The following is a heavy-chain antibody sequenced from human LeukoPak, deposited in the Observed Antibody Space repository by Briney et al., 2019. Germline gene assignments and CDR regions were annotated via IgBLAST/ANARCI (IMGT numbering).Heavy chain of an antibody. D-gene: IGHD6-6*01. J-gene: IGHJ6*02. CDR3: AKDIAAGVYYYYGMDV. CDR1: GFTFSSYA. CDR2: ISGSGGST. Sequence: HPGGSLRLSCAASGFTFSSYAMSWVRQAPGKGLEWVSAISGSGGSTYYADSVKGRFTISRDNSKNTLYLQMNSLRAEDTAVYYCAKDIAAGVYYYYGMDVWGQGTTVTVSS. V-gene: IGHV3-23*01.